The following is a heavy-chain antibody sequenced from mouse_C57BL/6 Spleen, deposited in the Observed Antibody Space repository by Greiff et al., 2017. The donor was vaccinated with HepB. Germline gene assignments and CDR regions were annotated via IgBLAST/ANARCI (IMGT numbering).Heavy chain of an antibody. CDR1: GYTVSGYW. Sequence: QVQLKQSGAELAKPVSAVKLSCFASGYTVSGYWMHWVKQRPGQGLEWIGYINPSSGYTKYNQKFKDKATLTADKSSSTAYMQLSSLTYEDSAVYYCALGGYDAWFAYWGQGTLVTVSA. V-gene: IGHV1-7*01. D-gene: IGHD2-2*01. J-gene: IGHJ3*01. CDR3: ALGGYDAWFAY. CDR2: INPSSGYT.